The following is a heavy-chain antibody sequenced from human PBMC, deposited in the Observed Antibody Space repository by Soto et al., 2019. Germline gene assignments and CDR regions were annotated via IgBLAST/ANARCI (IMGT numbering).Heavy chain of an antibody. D-gene: IGHD3-10*01. J-gene: IGHJ4*02. CDR2: ISSSSSYT. V-gene: IGHV3-11*06. CDR1: GFTFSDYY. Sequence: LRLSCAASGFTFSDYYMSWIRQAPGKGLEWVSYISSSSSYTNYADSVKGRFTISRDNAKNSLYLQMNSLRAEDTAVYYCARVGKTAGVDYWGQGTLVTVSS. CDR3: ARVGKTAGVDY.